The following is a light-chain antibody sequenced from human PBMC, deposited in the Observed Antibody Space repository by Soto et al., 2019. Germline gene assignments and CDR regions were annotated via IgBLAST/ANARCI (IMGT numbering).Light chain of an antibody. CDR1: QSLLYSDGKTY. CDR2: EVS. J-gene: IGKJ3*01. Sequence: DIVMTQTPLSLSVTPGQPASISCTSSQSLLYSDGKTYLSWYLQKPGQPPQLLIYEVSNRFYGEPDRFRGSVSGTDFSLKISRVEAEDVGAYYRMQSLQRPVTFGPGTKVDI. V-gene: IGKV2D-29*01. CDR3: MQSLQRPVT.